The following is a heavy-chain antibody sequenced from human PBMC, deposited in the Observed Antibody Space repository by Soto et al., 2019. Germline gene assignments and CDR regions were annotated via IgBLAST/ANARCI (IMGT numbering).Heavy chain of an antibody. CDR2: IYYTGRT. CDR3: AREGSYHYFDY. CDR1: DGSVSRGGYY. V-gene: IGHV4-31*03. Sequence: QVQLQESGPGLVKPSQTLSLACTVSDGSVSRGGYYWSWIRQSPGKNLEWIGNIYYTGRTSYNPSLKSRLTISLETSKRQFSLGLASVSAADTAVYYCAREGSYHYFDYWGQGALVTVSS. J-gene: IGHJ4*02. D-gene: IGHD1-26*01.